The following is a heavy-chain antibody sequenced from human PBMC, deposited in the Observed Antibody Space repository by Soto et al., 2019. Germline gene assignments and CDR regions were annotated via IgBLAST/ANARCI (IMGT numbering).Heavy chain of an antibody. V-gene: IGHV4-30-4*01. D-gene: IGHD5-18*01. CDR2: IYYSGST. CDR1: GGSISSGDYY. Sequence: QVQLQESGPGLVKPSQTLSLTCTVSGGSISSGDYYWSWIRQPPGKGLEWIGYIYYSGSTYYNPSLKSRVTISVDTSKNQFSLKLSSVTAADTAVYYCARSRNVDTAMVEFDYWGQGTLVTVSS. J-gene: IGHJ4*02. CDR3: ARSRNVDTAMVEFDY.